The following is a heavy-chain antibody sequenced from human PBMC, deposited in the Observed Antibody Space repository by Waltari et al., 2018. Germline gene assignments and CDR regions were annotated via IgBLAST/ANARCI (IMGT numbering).Heavy chain of an antibody. Sequence: EVQLVQSGAEVKKPGATVKISCKASGYTFTDYYMHWVQQAPGKGIEWMGRVDPEEGETIYAEKFQGRGTITADTSTDTAYMELSSRRSEDTAVYYCLLGAASGPWGQGTLVTVSS. D-gene: IGHD3-10*01. CDR1: GYTFTDYY. J-gene: IGHJ5*02. CDR2: VDPEEGET. CDR3: LLGAASGP. V-gene: IGHV1-69-2*01.